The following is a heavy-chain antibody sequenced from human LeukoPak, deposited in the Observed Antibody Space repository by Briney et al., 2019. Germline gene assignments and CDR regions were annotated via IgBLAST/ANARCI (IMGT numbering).Heavy chain of an antibody. Sequence: SERLSLTCAVYGGSFSGYYWSWIRQPPGKGLEWIGEINHSGSTNYNPSLKSRVTISVDTSKNQFSLKLSSVTAADTAVYYCARGRGGDCSGGSCSYYFDYWGQGTLVTVSS. J-gene: IGHJ4*02. CDR3: ARGRGGDCSGGSCSYYFDY. CDR2: INHSGST. D-gene: IGHD2-15*01. CDR1: GGSFSGYY. V-gene: IGHV4-34*01.